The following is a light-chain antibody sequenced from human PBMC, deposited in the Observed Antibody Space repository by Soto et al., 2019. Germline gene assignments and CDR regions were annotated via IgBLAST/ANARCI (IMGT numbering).Light chain of an antibody. Sequence: VGDRVTITCRASQSVSSWLAWYQQKPGKAPKLLIFAASSLQSGVPSRFSGSRSGPDFTLTISSLQPEDFATYYCQQSYSSPPTCGQGTKVDIK. CDR3: QQSYSSPPT. V-gene: IGKV1-39*01. J-gene: IGKJ1*01. CDR1: QSVSSW. CDR2: AAS.